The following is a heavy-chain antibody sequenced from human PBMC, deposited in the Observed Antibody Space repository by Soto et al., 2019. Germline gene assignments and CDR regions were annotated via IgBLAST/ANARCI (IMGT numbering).Heavy chain of an antibody. V-gene: IGHV3-23*01. CDR2: ISGSGGTT. Sequence: PGGSLRLSCAASGVILSNYGMSWVRQAPGKGLEWVSAISGSGGTTYYADSVKGRFTISRDNSKNTLYLQMNSLRAEDTAVYYCAKDQFGSSGYYYYYGMDVWGQGTTVTVSS. CDR3: AKDQFGSSGYYYYYGMDV. J-gene: IGHJ6*02. D-gene: IGHD3-22*01. CDR1: GVILSNYG.